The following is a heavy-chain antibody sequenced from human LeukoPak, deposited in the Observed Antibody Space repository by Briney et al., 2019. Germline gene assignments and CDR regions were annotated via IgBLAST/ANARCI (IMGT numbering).Heavy chain of an antibody. J-gene: IGHJ4*02. CDR2: ISSSSSYI. Sequence: PGGSLRLSCAASGFTFSSYSMNWVRQAPGKGLEWVSSISSSSSYIYYADSVKGRFTISRDNAKNSLYLQMNSLGAEDTAVYYCATGNWNYYFDYWGQGTLVTVSS. CDR3: ATGNWNYYFDY. CDR1: GFTFSSYS. D-gene: IGHD1-7*01. V-gene: IGHV3-21*01.